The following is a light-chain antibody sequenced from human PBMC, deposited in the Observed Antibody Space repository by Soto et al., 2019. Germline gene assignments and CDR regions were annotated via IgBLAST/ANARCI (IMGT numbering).Light chain of an antibody. CDR2: GAS. V-gene: IGKV3-15*01. J-gene: IGKJ1*01. Sequence: EIVLTKSPAPLSVAPGERATLSCRASQSFSSNLAWYQQKPGQAPRLLIYGASTRATGIPARFSGSGSGTEFTLTISSLQSEDFAVYYCQQYNNWPPWTFGKGTKVDIX. CDR3: QQYNNWPPWT. CDR1: QSFSSN.